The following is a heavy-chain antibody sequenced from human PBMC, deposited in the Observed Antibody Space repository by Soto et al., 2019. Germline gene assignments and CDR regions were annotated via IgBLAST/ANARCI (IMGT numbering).Heavy chain of an antibody. CDR1: GGSISSGGYY. CDR3: ARDSPDCSGGSCYSGAADY. V-gene: IGHV4-31*03. J-gene: IGHJ4*02. CDR2: IYYSGST. Sequence: PSETLSLTCTVSGGSISSGGYYWSWIRQHPGKGLEWIGYIYYSGSTYYNPSLKSRVTISVDTSKNQFSLKLSSVTAADTAVYYCARDSPDCSGGSCYSGAADYWGLGTLVTVSS. D-gene: IGHD2-15*01.